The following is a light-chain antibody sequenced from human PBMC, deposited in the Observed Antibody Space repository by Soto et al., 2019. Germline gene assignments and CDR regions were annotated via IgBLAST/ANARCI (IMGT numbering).Light chain of an antibody. J-gene: IGLJ3*02. CDR1: SSNIGSNY. V-gene: IGLV1-47*01. CDR2: RNN. Sequence: QSVLTQPPSASGTPGQRVTISCSGSSSNIGSNYVYWYQQLPGTAPKLLIYRNNQRPSGVPDRFSGSKSGTSASLAISGLRSEDEADYYGAAWDDSLSGRGVFGGGTKVTVL. CDR3: AAWDDSLSGRGV.